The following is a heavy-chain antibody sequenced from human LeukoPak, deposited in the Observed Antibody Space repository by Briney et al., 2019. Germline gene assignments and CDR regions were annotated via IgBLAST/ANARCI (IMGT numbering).Heavy chain of an antibody. D-gene: IGHD6-13*01. Sequence: GGSLRLSCAASGFTFSSYGMPWVRQAPGKGLEWVPVIWYDGSNKYYADSVKGRFTISRDNSKNTLYLQMNSLRAEDTAVYYCARDQGSSWPHAMDVWGKGTTVTVSS. CDR3: ARDQGSSWPHAMDV. J-gene: IGHJ6*04. V-gene: IGHV3-33*01. CDR2: IWYDGSNK. CDR1: GFTFSSYG.